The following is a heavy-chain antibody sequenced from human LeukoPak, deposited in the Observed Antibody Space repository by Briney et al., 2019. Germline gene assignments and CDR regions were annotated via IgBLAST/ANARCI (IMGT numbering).Heavy chain of an antibody. D-gene: IGHD2-2*01. Sequence: SVKVSCKASGGTFSSYAISWVRQAPGQGLEWMGGIIPIFGTANYAQKFQGRVMITADESTSTAYMELSSLRSEDTAVYYCASHPSSGYYYYGMDVWGQGTTVTVSS. CDR1: GGTFSSYA. CDR2: IIPIFGTA. V-gene: IGHV1-69*13. CDR3: ASHPSSGYYYYGMDV. J-gene: IGHJ6*02.